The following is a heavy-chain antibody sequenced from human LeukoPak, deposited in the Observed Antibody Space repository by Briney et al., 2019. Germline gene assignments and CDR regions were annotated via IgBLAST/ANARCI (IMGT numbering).Heavy chain of an antibody. J-gene: IGHJ4*02. V-gene: IGHV1-69*05. Sequence: SVKVSCKASGGTFSSYAISWVRRAPGQGLEWMGRIIPIFGTANYAQKFQGRVTITTDESTSTAYMELSSLRSEDTAVYYCARAYYYDSSGWSFDYWGQGTLVTVSS. CDR1: GGTFSSYA. D-gene: IGHD3-22*01. CDR3: ARAYYYDSSGWSFDY. CDR2: IIPIFGTA.